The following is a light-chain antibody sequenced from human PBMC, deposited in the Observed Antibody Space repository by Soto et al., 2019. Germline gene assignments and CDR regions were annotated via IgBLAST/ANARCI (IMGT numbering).Light chain of an antibody. CDR3: CSYAGSSTFGVL. J-gene: IGLJ2*01. CDR1: SSDVGRYNL. V-gene: IGLV2-23*02. Sequence: QSALTQPASVSGSPGQSITISCSGTSSDVGRYNLVSWYQQHPGKAPKLMIHEDSKRPSGVSDRFSGSKSGNTASLTISGLQAEDEAYYYCCSYAGSSTFGVLFGGGTKLTVL. CDR2: EDS.